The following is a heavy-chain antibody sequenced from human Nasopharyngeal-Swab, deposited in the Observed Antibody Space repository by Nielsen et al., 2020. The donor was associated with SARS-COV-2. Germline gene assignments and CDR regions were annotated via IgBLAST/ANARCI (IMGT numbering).Heavy chain of an antibody. CDR3: ARWMAGHYGMDV. CDR1: GFTFSSYA. J-gene: IGHJ6*02. D-gene: IGHD6-19*01. Sequence: GGSLRLSCAASGFTFSSYAMHWVRQAPGKGLEWVAVISYDGSNKYYADSVKGRFTISRDNSKNTLYLQMNSLRAEDTAVYYCARWMAGHYGMDVWGQGTTVTVSS. V-gene: IGHV3-30-3*01. CDR2: ISYDGSNK.